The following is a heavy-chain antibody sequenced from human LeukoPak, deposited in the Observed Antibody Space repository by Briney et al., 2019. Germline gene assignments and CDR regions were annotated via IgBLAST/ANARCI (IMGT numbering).Heavy chain of an antibody. CDR2: ISYDGSNK. Sequence: SLRLSCAASGFTFSNYGMHWVRQAPGKGLEWVTLISYDGSNKYYADSVKGRFTISRDNSKNTPYLQMNSLRAEDTAVYYCAKDYRPHDFWSGLVDYWGQGTLVTVSS. CDR1: GFTFSNYG. J-gene: IGHJ4*02. V-gene: IGHV3-30*18. D-gene: IGHD3-3*01. CDR3: AKDYRPHDFWSGLVDY.